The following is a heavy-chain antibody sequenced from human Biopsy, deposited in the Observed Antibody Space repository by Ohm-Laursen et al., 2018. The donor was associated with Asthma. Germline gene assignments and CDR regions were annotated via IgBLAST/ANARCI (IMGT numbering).Heavy chain of an antibody. Sequence: SVKVSCKPPGGTFSNFAISWVRQAPGQGLEWLGGIMTVFGTTNYAQKFQGRVTITADESTSTAYMEVTSLRSEDTAIYYCARCQVGYSSGWSLLLKKIYYPGMDVWGQGTAVTVS. CDR1: GGTFSNFA. D-gene: IGHD6-19*01. CDR2: IMTVFGTT. CDR3: ARCQVGYSSGWSLLLKKIYYPGMDV. J-gene: IGHJ6*02. V-gene: IGHV1-69*13.